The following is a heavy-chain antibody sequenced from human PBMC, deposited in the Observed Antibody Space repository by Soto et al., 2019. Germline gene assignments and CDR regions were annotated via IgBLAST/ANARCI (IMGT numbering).Heavy chain of an antibody. CDR2: TYYRSKWYN. J-gene: IGHJ6*02. CDR3: ARDLPNKQWLVRDYYYYGMDV. CDR1: GDSVSSNSAA. D-gene: IGHD6-19*01. V-gene: IGHV6-1*01. Sequence: SQTLSLTCAISGDSVSSNSAAWNWIRQSPSRGLEWLGRTYYRSKWYNDYAVSVKSRMTINPDTSKNQFSLQLNSVTPEDTAVYYCARDLPNKQWLVRDYYYYGMDVWGQGTTVTVSS.